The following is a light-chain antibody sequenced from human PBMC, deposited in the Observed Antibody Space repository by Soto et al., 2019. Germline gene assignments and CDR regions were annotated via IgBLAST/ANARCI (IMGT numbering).Light chain of an antibody. CDR2: GAS. CDR1: QNVVGRY. Sequence: EIVLTQSPGTLSLSPGEKANLSCRASQNVVGRYLAWYQQKPCQSPRLSIDGASNRATGIADRFSASGSGTDFTLTISRLQPEDFAVYFCQQYGSSPLTVGGGTKVDIK. CDR3: QQYGSSPLT. J-gene: IGKJ4*01. V-gene: IGKV3-20*01.